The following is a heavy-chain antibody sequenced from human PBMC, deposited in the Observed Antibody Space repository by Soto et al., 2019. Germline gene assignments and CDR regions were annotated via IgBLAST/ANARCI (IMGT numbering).Heavy chain of an antibody. CDR2: IIPIFGTA. V-gene: IGHV1-69*01. CDR3: ARDQGIVVVIGGGAFDI. CDR1: GGTFSSYA. D-gene: IGHD3-22*01. J-gene: IGHJ3*02. Sequence: QVQLVQSGAEVKKPGSSVKVSCKASGGTFSSYAISLVRQAPGQGLEWMGGIIPIFGTANYAQKFQVRVTITADESTSTAYMELSSLRSEDTSVYYCARDQGIVVVIGGGAFDIWGQGTMVTVSS.